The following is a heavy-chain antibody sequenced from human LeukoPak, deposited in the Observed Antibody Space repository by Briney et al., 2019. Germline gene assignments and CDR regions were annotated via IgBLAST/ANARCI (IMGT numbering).Heavy chain of an antibody. J-gene: IGHJ4*02. V-gene: IGHV3-30*04. Sequence: PGGSLLLSCAASGFTFSSYAMHWVRQAPGKGLEWVAVISYDGSNKYYADSVKGRFTISRDNSKNTLYLQMNSLRAEDTAVYYCASEGSGNFDYWGQGTLVTVSS. CDR3: ASEGSGNFDY. D-gene: IGHD3-10*01. CDR1: GFTFSSYA. CDR2: ISYDGSNK.